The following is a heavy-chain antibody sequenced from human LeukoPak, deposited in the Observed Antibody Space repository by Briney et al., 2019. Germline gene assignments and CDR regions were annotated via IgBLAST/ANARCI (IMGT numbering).Heavy chain of an antibody. D-gene: IGHD3-9*01. CDR2: INHSGST. Sequence: KPSETLSLTCAVYGGSFSGYYWSWIRQPPGKGLEWIGEINHSGSTNYNPSLKSRVTISVDTSKNQFSLKLSSVTAADTAVYYCARASLTILRYFDWSFDPWGQGTLVTVSS. V-gene: IGHV4-34*01. CDR1: GGSFSGYY. J-gene: IGHJ5*02. CDR3: ARASLTILRYFDWSFDP.